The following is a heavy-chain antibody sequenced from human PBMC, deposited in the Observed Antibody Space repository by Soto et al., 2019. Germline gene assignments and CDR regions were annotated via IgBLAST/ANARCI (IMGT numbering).Heavy chain of an antibody. Sequence: SEALSLTCAVYGGSVNGYYLNWIRQPPGKGLEWIGEINHTGGTHYNPSLKSRVTMSVDTSKNQFSLRLSSVTAADTAIYYCATRITVFGLLIPPFDPWGQGTQVTVYS. CDR3: ATRITVFGLLIPPFDP. J-gene: IGHJ5*02. D-gene: IGHD3-3*01. CDR2: INHTGGT. CDR1: GGSVNGYY. V-gene: IGHV4-34*01.